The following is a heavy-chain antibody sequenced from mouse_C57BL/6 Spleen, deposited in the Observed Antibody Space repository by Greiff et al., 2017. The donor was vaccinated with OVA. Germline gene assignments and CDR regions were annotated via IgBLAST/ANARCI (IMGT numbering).Heavy chain of an antibody. CDR1: GYTFTSYW. CDR3: ARFFGGDSYCDY. CDR2: IDPSDSYP. J-gene: IGHJ2*01. Sequence: VQLQQPGAELVMPGASVKLSCKASGYTFTSYWMHWVKQRPGQGLEWIGEIDPSDSYPNYNQKFKGKSTLPVDKSSRTAYMQLSSLTSEDSAVYYIARFFGGDSYCDYWGPGTTLTVSS. V-gene: IGHV1-69*01. D-gene: IGHD2-12*01.